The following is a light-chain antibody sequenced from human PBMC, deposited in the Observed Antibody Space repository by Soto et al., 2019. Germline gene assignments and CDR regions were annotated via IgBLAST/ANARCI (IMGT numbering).Light chain of an antibody. V-gene: IGLV4-69*01. Sequence: QLVLTQSPSDSASLGASVKLTCTLSSGHSSYAIAWHQQQPEKGPRYLMKLNSDGSHSKGDGIPDRFSGSSSGAERYLTISSLQSEDEADYYCQTWGTDIVVFGGGTKLTVL. J-gene: IGLJ2*01. CDR3: QTWGTDIVV. CDR2: LNSDGSH. CDR1: SGHSSYA.